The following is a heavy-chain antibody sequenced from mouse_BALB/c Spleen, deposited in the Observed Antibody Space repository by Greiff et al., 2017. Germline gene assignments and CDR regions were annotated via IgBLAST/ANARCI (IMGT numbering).Heavy chain of an antibody. D-gene: IGHD2-1*01. CDR3: ARGGGNPAMDY. CDR2: ISTYYGNT. Sequence: VQLQQSGAELVRPGVSVKISCKGSSYTFTDYAMHWVKQSHAKSLEWIGVISTYYGNTNYNQKFKGKATMTVDKSSSTAYMELARLTSEDSAVYYCARGGGNPAMDYWGQGTSVTVSS. V-gene: IGHV1S137*01. CDR1: SYTFTDYA. J-gene: IGHJ4*01.